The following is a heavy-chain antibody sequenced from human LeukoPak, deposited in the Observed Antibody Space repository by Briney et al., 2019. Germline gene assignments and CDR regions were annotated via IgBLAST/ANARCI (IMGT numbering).Heavy chain of an antibody. CDR3: ARGTSSGDFWSGYRYGNWFDP. Sequence: PSETLSLTCAVSGGSISSGGYSWSWIRQPPGKGLEWIGYIYYSGSTYYNPSLKSRVTISVDTSKNQFSLKLSSVTAADTAVYYCARGTSSGDFWSGYRYGNWFDPWGQGTLVTASS. J-gene: IGHJ5*02. CDR2: IYYSGST. D-gene: IGHD3-3*01. V-gene: IGHV4-30-4*07. CDR1: GGSISSGGYS.